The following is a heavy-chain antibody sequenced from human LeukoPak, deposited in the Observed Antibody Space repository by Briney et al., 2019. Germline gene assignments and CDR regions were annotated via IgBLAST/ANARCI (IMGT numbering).Heavy chain of an antibody. CDR3: ARWVDLTVY. Sequence: SETLSLTCAVYGGSFIGYYWSWIRQPPGKGLEWIGEINHFGSTNYNPSLKSRVTISVDTSKNQFSLKLSSVTAADTAVYYCARWVDLTVYWGQGTLVTVSS. J-gene: IGHJ4*02. V-gene: IGHV4-34*01. CDR2: INHFGST. CDR1: GGSFIGYY. D-gene: IGHD3-9*01.